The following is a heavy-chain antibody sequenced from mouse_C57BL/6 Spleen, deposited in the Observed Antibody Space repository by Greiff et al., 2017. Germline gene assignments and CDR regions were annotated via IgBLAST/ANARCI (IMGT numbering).Heavy chain of an antibody. D-gene: IGHD1-1*01. CDR2: IWSDGST. CDR3: ARHDQDYGSSYWFAY. V-gene: IGHV2-6-1*01. J-gene: IGHJ3*01. CDR1: GFSLTSYG. Sequence: QVQLKESGPGLVAPSQRLSITCTVSGFSLTSYGVHWVRQPPGKGLEWLVVIWSDGSTTYNSALKSRLSISKDNSKSQVFLKMNSLQTDDTAMYYCARHDQDYGSSYWFAYWGQGTLVTVSA.